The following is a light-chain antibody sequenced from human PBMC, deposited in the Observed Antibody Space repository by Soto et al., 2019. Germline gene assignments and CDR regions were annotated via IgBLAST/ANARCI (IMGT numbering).Light chain of an antibody. V-gene: IGKV1-12*01. Sequence: DIQMTQSPSSVSASVGDRVTITCRASQGVSSWLAWYQQKPGRAPKLLIYSPSTLQSGVPSRFSGSGSGTDFSLTITTLQPEDSATYYCQQADTSPLTLGGGTKVEIE. CDR1: QGVSSW. CDR2: SPS. CDR3: QQADTSPLT. J-gene: IGKJ4*01.